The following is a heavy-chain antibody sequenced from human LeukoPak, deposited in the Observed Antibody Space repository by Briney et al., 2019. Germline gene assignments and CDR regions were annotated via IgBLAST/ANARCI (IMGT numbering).Heavy chain of an antibody. D-gene: IGHD5-18*01. CDR2: ISSNGGST. Sequence: GSLRLSCAASGFTFSSYAMHWVRQAPGKGLEYVSAISSNGGSTYYANSVKGRFTISRDNSKNTLYLQMGSLRAEDMAVYYCARGIQLWSYFDYWGQGTLVTVSS. J-gene: IGHJ4*02. CDR1: GFTFSSYA. V-gene: IGHV3-64*01. CDR3: ARGIQLWSYFDY.